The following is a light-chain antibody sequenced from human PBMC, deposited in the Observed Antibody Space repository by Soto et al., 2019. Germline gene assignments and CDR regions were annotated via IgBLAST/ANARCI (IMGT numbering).Light chain of an antibody. J-gene: IGLJ1*01. V-gene: IGLV2-14*03. Sequence: QSALTQPASVSGSPGQSITISCTGTSSDVGGYNFVSWYQQHPGKVPKLMIFDVNRRPSGVSDRFSGSKSGNTASLTISGLQAEDEGDYHCCSYTSSSTHVFGSGTKVTVL. CDR1: SSDVGGYNF. CDR3: CSYTSSSTHV. CDR2: DVN.